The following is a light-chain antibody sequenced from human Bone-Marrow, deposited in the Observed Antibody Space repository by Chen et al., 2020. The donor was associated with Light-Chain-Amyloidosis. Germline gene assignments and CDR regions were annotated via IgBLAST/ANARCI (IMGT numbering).Light chain of an antibody. J-gene: IGLJ3*02. CDR2: DVS. V-gene: IGLV2-11*01. CDR3: CAYGVRYNFV. CDR1: SSDVGGYNY. Sequence: QSALTQPRSVSGSPGQSVTISCTGTSSDVGGYNYVSWYQQHPGTAPKLMIYDVSKRPSGVHERVSGSKSCNTASMTISVLEAEDEGDYYCCAYGVRYNFVLGGGTKQTV.